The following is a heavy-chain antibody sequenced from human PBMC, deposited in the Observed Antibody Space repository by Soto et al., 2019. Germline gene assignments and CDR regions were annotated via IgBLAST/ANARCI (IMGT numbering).Heavy chain of an antibody. Sequence: PSENLYLTCAVYGGSFSGYYWSWIRQPPGKGLEWIGEINHSGSTNYNPSLKSRVTISVDTSKNQCSLKLSSVTAADTAVYYCARGRPSSYSSSTRNYYYGMDVWGQGTTVTVS. V-gene: IGHV4-34*01. CDR3: ARGRPSSYSSSTRNYYYGMDV. D-gene: IGHD6-13*01. CDR1: GGSFSGYY. CDR2: INHSGST. J-gene: IGHJ6*02.